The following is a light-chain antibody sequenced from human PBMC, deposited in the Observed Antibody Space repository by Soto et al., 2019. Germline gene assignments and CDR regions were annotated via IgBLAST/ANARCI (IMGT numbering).Light chain of an antibody. J-gene: IGLJ1*01. CDR1: SSDVGAYNY. V-gene: IGLV2-14*01. CDR2: GVN. CDR3: SSYTTSSTPV. Sequence: QSALTQPASVSGSPGQSIAISCTGTSSDVGAYNYVSWYQQHPGQAPKLIIYGVNNRPSGVSNRFSGSKSGNTASLTISGLQAEDGADYYCSSYTTSSTPVFGTGTKVTVL.